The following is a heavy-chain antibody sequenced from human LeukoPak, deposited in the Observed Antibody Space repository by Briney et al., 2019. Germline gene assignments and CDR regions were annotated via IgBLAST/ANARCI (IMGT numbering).Heavy chain of an antibody. CDR1: GFTFSSYA. CDR3: AKGRYYPKDFFDY. Sequence: GRSLRLSCAASGFTFSSYAMLWVRQAPGKGLEWVAVISYDGTNKYYADSVKGRFNISRDNSKNTVYLQMNSLRAEDTAVYYCAKGRYYPKDFFDYWGQGTLVTVSS. CDR2: ISYDGTNK. V-gene: IGHV3-30*18. D-gene: IGHD3-10*01. J-gene: IGHJ4*02.